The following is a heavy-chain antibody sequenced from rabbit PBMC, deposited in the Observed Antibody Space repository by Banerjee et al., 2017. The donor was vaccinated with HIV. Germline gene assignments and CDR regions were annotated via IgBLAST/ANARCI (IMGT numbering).Heavy chain of an antibody. V-gene: IGHV1S40*01. CDR3: ARRDAGGAGNGYPIIKL. CDR1: GFSFSSSYW. J-gene: IGHJ4*01. D-gene: IGHD4-2*01. CDR2: ISISSGAT. Sequence: QSLEESGGDLVKPGASLTLTCTASGFSFSSSYWMSWVRQAPGKGLEWIARISISSGATDYANWAKGRFTISKTSSTTVTLQMTSLTAADTATYFCARRDAGGAGNGYPIIKLWGPGTLVTVS.